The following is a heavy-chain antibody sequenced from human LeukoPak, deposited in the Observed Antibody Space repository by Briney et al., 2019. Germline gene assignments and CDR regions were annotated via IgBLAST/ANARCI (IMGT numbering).Heavy chain of an antibody. Sequence: PSETLSLTCTVSNSSISSGFHWGWIRQPPGKGLEWIGTLYHGGSTYFNPSLRSRVTISVDTSKNQFSLQLSSATAADTAVYFCARMAPAARRHNAFDFWGQGTVVTVSS. CDR2: LYHGGST. CDR1: NSSISSGFH. CDR3: ARMAPAARRHNAFDF. D-gene: IGHD2-2*01. V-gene: IGHV4-38-2*02. J-gene: IGHJ3*01.